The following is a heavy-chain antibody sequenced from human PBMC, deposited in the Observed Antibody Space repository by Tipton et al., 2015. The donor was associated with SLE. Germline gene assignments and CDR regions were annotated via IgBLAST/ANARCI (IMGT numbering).Heavy chain of an antibody. CDR2: FYYGKST. D-gene: IGHD5-12*01. Sequence: TLSLTCTVSGGSISSSSFYWGWICQPPGKGLEWIGSFYYGKSTFYNPSLKSRVTISVDTSTNRLSLQLSSVTAADTALYYCARLISAYDCNFDYWGQGTLVTVSS. J-gene: IGHJ4*02. V-gene: IGHV4-39*07. CDR1: GGSISSSSFY. CDR3: ARLISAYDCNFDY.